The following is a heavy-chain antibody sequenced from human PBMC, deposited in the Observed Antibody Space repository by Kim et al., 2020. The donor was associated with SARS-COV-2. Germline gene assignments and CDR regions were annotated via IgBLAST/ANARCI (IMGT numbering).Heavy chain of an antibody. V-gene: IGHV4-4*02. Sequence: NPSLKSRVTISVDKSKNQFSRKLSSVTAADTAVYYCARDHPAAGEYYFDYWGQGTLVTVSS. CDR3: ARDHPAAGEYYFDY. J-gene: IGHJ4*02. D-gene: IGHD6-13*01.